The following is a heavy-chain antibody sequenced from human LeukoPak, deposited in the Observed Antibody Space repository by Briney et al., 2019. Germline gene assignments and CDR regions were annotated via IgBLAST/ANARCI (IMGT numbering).Heavy chain of an antibody. Sequence: PSETLSLTCAVSGASISSGGYSWSWIRQPPGKGLEWIGYIYYSGSTYYNPSLKSRVTISVDTSKNQFSLKLSSVTAADTAVYYCARGGIAVAGYYFDYWGQGTLVTVSS. D-gene: IGHD6-19*01. CDR2: IYYSGST. CDR1: GASISSGGYS. CDR3: ARGGIAVAGYYFDY. J-gene: IGHJ4*02. V-gene: IGHV4-30-4*07.